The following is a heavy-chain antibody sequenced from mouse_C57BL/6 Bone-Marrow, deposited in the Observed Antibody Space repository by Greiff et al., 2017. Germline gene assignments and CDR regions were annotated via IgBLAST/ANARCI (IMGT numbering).Heavy chain of an antibody. V-gene: IGHV5-17*01. Sequence: EVKLMESGGGLVKPGGSLKLSCAASGFTFSDYGMHWVRQAPEKGLEWVAYISSGSSTIYYADTVKGRFTISRDNAKNTLFLQMTSLRSEDTAMYYCARLNRFAYWGQGTLVTVSA. CDR2: ISSGSSTI. CDR1: GFTFSDYG. D-gene: IGHD6-1*01. CDR3: ARLNRFAY. J-gene: IGHJ3*01.